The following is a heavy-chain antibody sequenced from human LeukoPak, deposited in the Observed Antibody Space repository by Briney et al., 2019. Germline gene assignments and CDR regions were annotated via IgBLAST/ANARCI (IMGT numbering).Heavy chain of an antibody. Sequence: GGSVRLSCAASGLTFSSYAMSWVRQAPGKGLEWVSAISGSGGSTYYADSVKGRFTISRDNSKNTLYLQMNSLRDEATRVYYSAKDAYTDFSSPYCASNYWGKGPLVTVSS. V-gene: IGHV3-23*01. D-gene: IGHD3-3*01. CDR2: ISGSGGST. CDR1: GLTFSSYA. J-gene: IGHJ4*02. CDR3: AKDAYTDFSSPYCASNY.